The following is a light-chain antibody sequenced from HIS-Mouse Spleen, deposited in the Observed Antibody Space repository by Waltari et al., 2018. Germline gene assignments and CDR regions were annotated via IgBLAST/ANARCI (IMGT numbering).Light chain of an antibody. CDR2: EDS. CDR3: YSTDSSGNHRV. Sequence: SYELTQPPSVSVSPGQTARITCSADALPKKYAYGYQQKSGQATVLVIYEDSKRPSGIPERFSGSSSGTMATLTISGAQVEDEADYYCYSTDSSGNHRVFGGGTKLTVL. V-gene: IGLV3-10*01. CDR1: ALPKKY. J-gene: IGLJ2*01.